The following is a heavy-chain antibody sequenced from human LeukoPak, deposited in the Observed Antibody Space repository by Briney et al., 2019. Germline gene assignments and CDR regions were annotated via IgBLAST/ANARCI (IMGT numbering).Heavy chain of an antibody. D-gene: IGHD2-21*02. CDR3: ARRVYCGGDCSSYFDY. CDR2: IYDSGSS. V-gene: IGHV4-59*08. Sequence: PETLSLTCTVSGGSISNYHWSWIRQPPGKGLEWIGYIYDSGSSKYNPSLKSRVTISVDTSKNQFSLKLSSVTAADTAVYYCARRVYCGGDCSSYFDYWGQGTLVTVSS. J-gene: IGHJ4*02. CDR1: GGSISNYH.